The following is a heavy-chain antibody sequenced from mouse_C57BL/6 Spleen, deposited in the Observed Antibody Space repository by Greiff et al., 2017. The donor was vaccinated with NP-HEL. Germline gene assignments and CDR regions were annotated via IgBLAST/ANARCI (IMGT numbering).Heavy chain of an antibody. CDR2: IDPSDSYT. V-gene: IGHV1-69*01. Sequence: QVQLQQPGAELVMPGASVKLSCKASGYTFTSYWMHWVKQRPGQGLEWIGEIDPSDSYTNYNQKFKGKSTLTVDKSSSTAYMPLSSRTSEDSAVYYCARWDYRGAWFAYWGQGTLVTVSA. CDR3: ARWDYRGAWFAY. CDR1: GYTFTSYW. J-gene: IGHJ3*01. D-gene: IGHD4-1*01.